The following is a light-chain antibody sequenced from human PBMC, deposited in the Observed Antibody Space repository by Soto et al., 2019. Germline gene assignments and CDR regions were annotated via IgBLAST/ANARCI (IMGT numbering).Light chain of an antibody. CDR1: SSDVGDYNY. J-gene: IGLJ1*01. CDR2: EVT. Sequence: QSVLTQPPSASGSPGQSVTISCTGTSSDVGDYNYVSWYQQHPGKATKLMIYEVTKRPSGVPDRFSGSKSGNTASLTVSGLQAEDEADYYCSSYAGSLYVFGTGTKLTVL. CDR3: SSYAGSLYV. V-gene: IGLV2-8*01.